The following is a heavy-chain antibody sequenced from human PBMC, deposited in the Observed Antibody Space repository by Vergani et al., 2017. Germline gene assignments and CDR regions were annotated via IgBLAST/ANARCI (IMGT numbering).Heavy chain of an antibody. CDR3: ARNPLRGMDG. Sequence: QVQLQQWGAGLLKPSETLSLTCAVYGGSFSGYYWSWIRQPPGKGLEWIGEINHSGSTNYNPSLKSRVTISVDTSKNQFSLKLSSVTAADTAVYYCARNPLRGMDGWGKGTTVTVSS. CDR1: GGSFSGYY. D-gene: IGHD4-17*01. CDR2: INHSGST. J-gene: IGHJ6*04. V-gene: IGHV4-34*01.